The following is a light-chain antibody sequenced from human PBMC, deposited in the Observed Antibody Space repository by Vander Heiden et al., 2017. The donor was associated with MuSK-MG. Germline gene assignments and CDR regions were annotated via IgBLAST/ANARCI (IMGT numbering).Light chain of an antibody. CDR1: QGISSY. V-gene: IGKV1-9*01. CDR3: QQLNSYPPYT. Sequence: DIQLTQSPSFLSASVGDRVTTTCRASQGISSYLAWYQQKPGKAPKLRIYAASTLQSGVPSRFSGSGSGTEFTLTISSLQPEDFATYYCQQLNSYPPYTFGHGTKLEIK. J-gene: IGKJ2*01. CDR2: AAS.